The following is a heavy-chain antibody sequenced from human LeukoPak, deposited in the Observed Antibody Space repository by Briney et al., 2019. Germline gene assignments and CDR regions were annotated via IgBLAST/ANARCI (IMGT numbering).Heavy chain of an antibody. D-gene: IGHD3-22*01. J-gene: IGHJ4*02. V-gene: IGHV3-30*18. CDR3: AKEGLDSSGYYFPMNDY. CDR1: GFTFSSYG. Sequence: GGSLRLSCAASGFTFSSYGMPWVRQAPGKGLEWVAVISYDGSNKYYADSVKGRFTISRDNSKNTLYLQMNSLRAEDTAVYYCAKEGLDSSGYYFPMNDYWGQGTLVTVSS. CDR2: ISYDGSNK.